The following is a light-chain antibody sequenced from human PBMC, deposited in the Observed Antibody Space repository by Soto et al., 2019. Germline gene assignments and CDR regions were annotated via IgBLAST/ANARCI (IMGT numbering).Light chain of an antibody. Sequence: AIRMTQSPSSFSASTGDRVTFTCRASQGISSYLAWYQQKPGKAPKLLIYAASTLQSGVPSRFSGSGSGTEFTLTISCLQSEDFATYYCQQYYSYPRTFGQGTKVDIK. CDR1: QGISSY. V-gene: IGKV1-8*01. CDR2: AAS. CDR3: QQYYSYPRT. J-gene: IGKJ1*01.